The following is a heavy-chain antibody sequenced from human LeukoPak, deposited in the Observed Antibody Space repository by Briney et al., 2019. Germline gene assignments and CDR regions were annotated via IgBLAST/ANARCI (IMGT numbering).Heavy chain of an antibody. J-gene: IGHJ4*02. D-gene: IGHD3-22*01. CDR1: GGSISSYY. CDR3: ARQRDYYDSSGYDYFDY. V-gene: IGHV4-59*08. Sequence: SETLSLTCTVSGGSISSYYWSWIRQPPGKGLEWIGYIYYSGSTNYNPSLKSRVTISVDTSKNQFSLKLSSVTAADTAVYYCARQRDYYDSSGYDYFDYWGQGTPVTVSS. CDR2: IYYSGST.